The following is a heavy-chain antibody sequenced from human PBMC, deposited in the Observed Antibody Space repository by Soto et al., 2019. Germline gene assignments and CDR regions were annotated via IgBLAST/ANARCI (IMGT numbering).Heavy chain of an antibody. CDR2: IIPLLGTP. J-gene: IGHJ6*02. CDR3: ARARGSLDRGAFDPSCTMEV. Sequence: QVQLVQSGAEAKKPGSSVKVSCKASGVTFRNYGLSWVRQAPGQGLEWMGGIIPLLGTPTYAQRFQDRVIITADEYTSTDYLELDSLRSEDTAVYYCARARGSLDRGAFDPSCTMEVWGQGTTVAVSS. V-gene: IGHV1-69*01. CDR1: GVTFRNYG. D-gene: IGHD3-10*01.